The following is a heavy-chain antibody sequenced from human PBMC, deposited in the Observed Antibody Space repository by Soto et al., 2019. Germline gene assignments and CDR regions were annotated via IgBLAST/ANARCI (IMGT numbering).Heavy chain of an antibody. V-gene: IGHV3-21*01. CDR1: GFTFSSYS. CDR3: ARVPSVSDYYYYYGMDV. Sequence: GGSLRLSCAASGFTFSSYSMNWVRQAPGKGLEWVSSISSSSSYIYCADSVKGRFTISRDNAKNSLYLQMNSLRAEDTAVYYCARVPSVSDYYYYYGMDVWGQGTTVTVSS. J-gene: IGHJ6*02. CDR2: ISSSSSYI.